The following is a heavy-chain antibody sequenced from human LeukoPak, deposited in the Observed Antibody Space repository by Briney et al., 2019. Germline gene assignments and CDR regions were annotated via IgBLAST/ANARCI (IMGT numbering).Heavy chain of an antibody. V-gene: IGHV4-61*02. D-gene: IGHD4-11*01. CDR3: AGNYAHYYMDV. CDR2: IYTSGST. CDR1: GGSINSGTYY. Sequence: SETLSLTCTVSGGSINSGTYYWTWIRQPAGKRLEWIGRIYTSGSTNYKPSLKSRVTISVDTSKNQFSLKLSSVTAADTAVYYCAGNYAHYYMDVWGKGTTVTVSS. J-gene: IGHJ6*03.